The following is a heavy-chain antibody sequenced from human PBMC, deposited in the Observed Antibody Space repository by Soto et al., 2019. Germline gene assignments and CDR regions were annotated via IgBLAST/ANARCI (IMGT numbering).Heavy chain of an antibody. D-gene: IGHD2-15*01. CDR3: AGQTDSGGNAGF. V-gene: IGHV3-53*02. Sequence: EVRLVETGGDLIQPGGSLRLSCAVSGFTVSNNYMHWVRQPPGKGLEWVSLISSHGDTRYADSVRGRFTVSRDNSKNTLYLQMNSLRREATAVYYCAGQTDSGGNAGFWGPGTLFTVSS. CDR1: GFTVSNNY. J-gene: IGHJ4*02. CDR2: ISSHGDT.